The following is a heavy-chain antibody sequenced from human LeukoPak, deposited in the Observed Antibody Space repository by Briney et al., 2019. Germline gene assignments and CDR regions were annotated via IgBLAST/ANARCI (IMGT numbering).Heavy chain of an antibody. D-gene: IGHD2-2*01. V-gene: IGHV1-2*02. CDR2: INPNSGGT. J-gene: IGHJ5*02. Sequence: ASVKVSCKASGYTFTAYHMHWVRQASGQGLECMGWINPNSGGTNYAQKFQGRVTMTRDTSISTAYMELTRLRSDDTAVYHCARGYCTSSSCPYGGWFDPWGQGTLVTVSS. CDR1: GYTFTAYH. CDR3: ARGYCTSSSCPYGGWFDP.